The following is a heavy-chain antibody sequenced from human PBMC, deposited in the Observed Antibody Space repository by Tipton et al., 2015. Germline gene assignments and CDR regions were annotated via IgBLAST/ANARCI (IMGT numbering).Heavy chain of an antibody. CDR2: IQYSGST. CDR3: ARARGRHGSLFDS. CDR1: SDSISKYY. J-gene: IGHJ4*02. Sequence: LRLSCSVSSDSISKYYWSWIRQPPGKELEWIGYIQYSGSTNYNPSLKSRVTISVDTSKTQFSLKMSSVTASDTAVYYCARARGRHGSLFDSWGQGILVTVSS. D-gene: IGHD2-15*01. V-gene: IGHV4-59*01.